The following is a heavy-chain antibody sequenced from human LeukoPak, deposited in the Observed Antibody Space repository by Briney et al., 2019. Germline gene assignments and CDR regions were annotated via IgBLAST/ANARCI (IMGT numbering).Heavy chain of an antibody. Sequence: SETLSLTCAVSGGSISSNNWWSWVRQPPGRGLEWIGEIYHSGNTKYNPSLKSRVTISVDKPNNQFSLKLTSVTAADTAVYFCASGDSSGWSYEHDYWGQGTQVTVSS. J-gene: IGHJ4*02. D-gene: IGHD6-19*01. CDR3: ASGDSSGWSYEHDY. CDR1: GGSISSNNW. V-gene: IGHV4-4*02. CDR2: IYHSGNT.